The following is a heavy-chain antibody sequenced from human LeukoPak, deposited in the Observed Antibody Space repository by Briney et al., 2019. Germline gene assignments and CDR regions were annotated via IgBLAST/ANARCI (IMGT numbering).Heavy chain of an antibody. CDR3: ARLEHLGYCSGGSCYSGLDY. CDR1: GGSFSGYY. D-gene: IGHD2-15*01. Sequence: SSETLSLTCAVYGGSFSGYYWSWIRQPPGKGLEWIGEINHSGSTNYNPSLKSRVTISVDTSKNQFSLKLSSVTAADTAVYYCARLEHLGYCSGGSCYSGLDYWGQGTLVTVSS. CDR2: INHSGST. V-gene: IGHV4-34*01. J-gene: IGHJ4*02.